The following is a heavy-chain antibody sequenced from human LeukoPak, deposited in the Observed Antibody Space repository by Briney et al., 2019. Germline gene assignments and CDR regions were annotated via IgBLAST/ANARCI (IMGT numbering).Heavy chain of an antibody. J-gene: IGHJ5*02. CDR3: ARGYPRSGGSSLNWFDP. V-gene: IGHV1-8*03. CDR2: MNPNSGNT. CDR1: GYTFTSYD. D-gene: IGHD2-15*01. Sequence: ASVKVSCKASGYTFTSYDINWVRQATGQGLEWMGWMNPNSGNTGYAQKFQGRVTITRNTSISTACMELSSLRSEDTAVYYCARGYPRSGGSSLNWFDPWGQGTLVTVSS.